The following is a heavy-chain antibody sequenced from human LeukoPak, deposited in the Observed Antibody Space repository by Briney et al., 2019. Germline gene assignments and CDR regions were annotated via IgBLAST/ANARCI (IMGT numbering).Heavy chain of an antibody. V-gene: IGHV3-30*18. CDR3: AKIPSSGSYDY. Sequence: PGGSLRLSCAASGFTFSSYGRRWVRQAPGKGLEWVAVISYDGSNKYYADSVRGGVTISRDTAKTPLSLQMSRLRAEDTAASYCAKIPSSGSYDYSGQGTLVTVSS. CDR1: GFTFSSYG. CDR2: ISYDGSNK. J-gene: IGHJ4*02. D-gene: IGHD1-26*01.